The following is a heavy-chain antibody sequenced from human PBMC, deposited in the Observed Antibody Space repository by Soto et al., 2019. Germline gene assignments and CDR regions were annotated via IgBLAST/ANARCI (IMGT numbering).Heavy chain of an antibody. Sequence: QVQLVQSGAEVKKPGASVKVYCKASGYTFTAYYMHWVRQTPGQGLEWMGQINPNSGDTKYAQQFQGRVTMTRDTSISTAYMELSSLTSDDTAVYYCATLEWAEVVHVAATGGSDHWGQGTLVTVSS. CDR2: INPNSGDT. CDR3: ATLEWAEVVHVAATGGSDH. D-gene: IGHD6-13*01. CDR1: GYTFTAYY. V-gene: IGHV1-2*06. J-gene: IGHJ5*02.